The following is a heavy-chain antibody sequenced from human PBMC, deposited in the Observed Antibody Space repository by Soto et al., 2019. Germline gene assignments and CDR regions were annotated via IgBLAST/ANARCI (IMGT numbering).Heavy chain of an antibody. Sequence: ASVKVSCKASGYTFTNYGISWVRQAPGQGLEWMGWISAYNGNTNYAQNLQGRVTMTTDTSTSTAYMELRSLRSDDTAVYYCAKESPYSSSWYINGWGQGTLVTVPS. CDR1: GYTFTNYG. D-gene: IGHD6-13*01. CDR3: AKESPYSSSWYING. V-gene: IGHV1-18*01. CDR2: ISAYNGNT. J-gene: IGHJ4*02.